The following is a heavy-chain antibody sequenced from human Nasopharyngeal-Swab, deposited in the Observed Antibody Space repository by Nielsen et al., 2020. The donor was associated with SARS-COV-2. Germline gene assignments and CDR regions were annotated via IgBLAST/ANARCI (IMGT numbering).Heavy chain of an antibody. J-gene: IGHJ6*02. CDR2: IKQDGSEK. Sequence: GGALRLSCAATGFTFSSYWMSWVRQAPGKGLEGVANIKQDGSEKYYVDSVKGRFTISRDNAKNSLYLQMNSLRAEDTAVYYCARDKGIDFWSGLGVSGMDVWGQGTTVTVSS. D-gene: IGHD3-3*01. CDR1: GFTFSSYW. V-gene: IGHV3-7*03. CDR3: ARDKGIDFWSGLGVSGMDV.